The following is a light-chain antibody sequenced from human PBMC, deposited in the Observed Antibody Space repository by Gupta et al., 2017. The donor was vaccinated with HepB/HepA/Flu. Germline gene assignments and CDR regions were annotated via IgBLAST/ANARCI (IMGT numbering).Light chain of an antibody. J-gene: IGKJ1*01. V-gene: IGKV1-5*03. Sequence: DIQMTQSPSTLSASVGDRVTITCRAGQSISRWLAWYQQKPGKAPRLLISKASSLEDRVPSRFRGSGSETEFTLTISSLQPDDFATYYCQHFSRSSPTFGQGTQIEIK. CDR1: QSISRW. CDR2: KAS. CDR3: QHFSRSSPT.